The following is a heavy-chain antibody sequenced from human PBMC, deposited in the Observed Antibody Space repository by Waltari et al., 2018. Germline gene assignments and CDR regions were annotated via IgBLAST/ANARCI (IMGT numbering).Heavy chain of an antibody. CDR3: ARDAMVQVTKGWFDP. V-gene: IGHV3-21*01. CDR2: ISSSSSYI. CDR1: GFTFSSYS. Sequence: EVQLVESGGGLVKPGGSLRLSCAASGFTFSSYSMNWVRQAPGKGLEWVSSISSSSSYIYYADSVKGRFTISRDNAKNSLYLQMNSLRAEDTAVYYCARDAMVQVTKGWFDPWGQGTLVTVSS. J-gene: IGHJ5*02. D-gene: IGHD3-10*01.